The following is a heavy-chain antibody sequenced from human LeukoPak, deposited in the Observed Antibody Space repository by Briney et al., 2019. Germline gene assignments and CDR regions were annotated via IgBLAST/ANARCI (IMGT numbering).Heavy chain of an antibody. CDR3: ATRRDGYNPPDAFDI. J-gene: IGHJ3*02. CDR2: IYYSGST. V-gene: IGHV4-59*01. CDR1: GGSISSYY. Sequence: SETLSFTCTVSGGSISSYYWSWIRQPPGKGLEWIGYIYYSGSTNYNPSLKSRVTISVDTSKNQFSLKLSSVTAADTAVYYCATRRDGYNPPDAFDIWGQGTMVTVSS. D-gene: IGHD5-24*01.